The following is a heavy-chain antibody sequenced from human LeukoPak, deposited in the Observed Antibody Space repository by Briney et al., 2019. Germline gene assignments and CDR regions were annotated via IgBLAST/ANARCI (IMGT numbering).Heavy chain of an antibody. CDR1: GFTFSTYS. V-gene: IGHV3-48*04. Sequence: GGSLRLSCAASGFTFSTYSMNWVRQAPGKGLEWVSYITSSSSTRHYADSVQGRFTISRDNAKNSLYLQMNSLRAEDTAVYYCARAGNTMVTDFDYWGQGTLVTVSS. D-gene: IGHD5-18*01. J-gene: IGHJ4*02. CDR3: ARAGNTMVTDFDY. CDR2: ITSSSSTR.